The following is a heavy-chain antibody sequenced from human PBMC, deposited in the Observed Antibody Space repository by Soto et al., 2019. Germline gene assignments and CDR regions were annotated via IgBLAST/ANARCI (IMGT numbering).Heavy chain of an antibody. Sequence: EVQLVESGGGLVQPGGSLRLSCAASGFTFSSYSMNWVLQAPGKGLAWVSYISSSSSTIYYADSVKGRFTISREKAKNSLSLQMKRLRDEETAVYYCARDYDSSGYYDLNWFDPWGQGTLGTVSS. CDR3: ARDYDSSGYYDLNWFDP. V-gene: IGHV3-48*02. CDR1: GFTFSSYS. J-gene: IGHJ5*02. D-gene: IGHD3-22*01. CDR2: ISSSSSTI.